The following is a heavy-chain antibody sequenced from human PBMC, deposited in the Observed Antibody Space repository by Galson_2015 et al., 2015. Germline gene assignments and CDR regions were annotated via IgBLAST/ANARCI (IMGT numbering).Heavy chain of an antibody. CDR1: GGTFSSYA. Sequence: SVKVSCKASGGTFSSYAISWVRQAPGQGLEWMGGIIPIFGTANYAQKFQGRVTITADKSTSTAYMELSSLRSEDTAVYYCARDGYHEGDGYNYYFDYWGQGTLVTVSS. J-gene: IGHJ4*02. CDR2: IIPIFGTA. CDR3: ARDGYHEGDGYNYYFDY. D-gene: IGHD5-24*01. V-gene: IGHV1-69*06.